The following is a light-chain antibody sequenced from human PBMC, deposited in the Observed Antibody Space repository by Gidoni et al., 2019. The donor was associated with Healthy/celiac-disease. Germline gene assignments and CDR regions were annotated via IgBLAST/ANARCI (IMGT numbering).Light chain of an antibody. Sequence: DIQMTQSPSSLSASVGDRVTITCRASQSISSYLNWYEQKPGKAPQLLIYTASSLQSGVPSRFSCSGSGTDFTLTISSLQPEDFATYYCQQSYSTPHTFGQGTKLEIK. CDR1: QSISSY. J-gene: IGKJ2*01. CDR3: QQSYSTPHT. V-gene: IGKV1-39*01. CDR2: TAS.